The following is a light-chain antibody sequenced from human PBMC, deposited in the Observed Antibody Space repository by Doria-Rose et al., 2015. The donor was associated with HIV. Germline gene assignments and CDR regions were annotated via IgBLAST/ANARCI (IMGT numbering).Light chain of an antibody. V-gene: IGKV3-15*01. J-gene: IGKJ4*01. CDR2: GAS. Sequence: TQSPTTLSVPPGERATLSCRASQSISNNLAWYQQKPGQAPRLLIYGASTRATGIPARFSGSGSGTEFTLTVSSLHSEDFAVYYCQQYNKWPPLTFGGGTKVEIK. CDR1: QSISNN. CDR3: QQYNKWPPLT.